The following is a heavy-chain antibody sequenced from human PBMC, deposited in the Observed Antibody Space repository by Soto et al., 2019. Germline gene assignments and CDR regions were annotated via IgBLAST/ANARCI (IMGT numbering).Heavy chain of an antibody. V-gene: IGHV3-11*06. Sequence: PGGSLRLSCVASGFTFSDYYMSWIRQAPGKGLEWVSYISSSSSYTNYADSVKGRSTISRDNAKNSLYLQMNSLRAEDTAVYYCARKVIALAHSDYWGQGTLFTVSS. CDR3: ARKVIALAHSDY. CDR1: GFTFSDYY. J-gene: IGHJ4*02. CDR2: ISSSSSYT. D-gene: IGHD6-19*01.